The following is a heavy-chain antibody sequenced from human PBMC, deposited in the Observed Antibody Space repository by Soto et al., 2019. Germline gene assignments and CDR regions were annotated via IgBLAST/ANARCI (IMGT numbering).Heavy chain of an antibody. CDR1: GGTFSSYT. V-gene: IGHV1-69*02. Sequence: SVKVSCKASGGTFSSYTISWVRQAPGQGLEWMGRIIPILGIANYAQKFQGRVTITADKSTSTAYMELSSLRSEDTAVYYCAIVTGDGSTSFFDYWGQGTLVTV. D-gene: IGHD7-27*01. CDR2: IIPILGIA. CDR3: AIVTGDGSTSFFDY. J-gene: IGHJ4*02.